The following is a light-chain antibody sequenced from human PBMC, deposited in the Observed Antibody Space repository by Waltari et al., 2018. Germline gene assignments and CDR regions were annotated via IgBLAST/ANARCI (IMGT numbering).Light chain of an antibody. J-gene: IGLJ3*02. CDR3: CSYAGNKWL. CDR2: HFD. V-gene: IGLV2-23*02. Sequence: QSALTQPASVSGSPGQSITIPCPCSTGDVGLFNLGSWYQQPPGKPPQLIIYHFDDRPSGVSYRFSASKSGHTASLTISGLQPEDEADYYCCSYAGNKWLFGGGTKVTVL. CDR1: TGDVGLFNL.